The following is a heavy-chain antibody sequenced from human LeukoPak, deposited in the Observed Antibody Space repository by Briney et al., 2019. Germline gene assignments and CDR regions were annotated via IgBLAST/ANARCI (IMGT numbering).Heavy chain of an antibody. CDR1: GFTVSSNY. CDR3: SGDGEHGYNDIDY. CDR2: IYSGGST. V-gene: IGHV3-66*01. Sequence: GGSLRLSCAASGFTVSSNYMSWVRQAPGKGLEWVSVIYSGGSTYYADPVKGRFTISRDNSKNTLYLQMNSLGAEDTAVYYCSGDGEHGYNDIDYWGQGTLVTVSS. D-gene: IGHD5-24*01. J-gene: IGHJ4*02.